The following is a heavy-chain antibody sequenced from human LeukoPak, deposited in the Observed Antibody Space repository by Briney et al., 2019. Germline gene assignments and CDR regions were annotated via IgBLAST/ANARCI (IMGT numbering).Heavy chain of an antibody. J-gene: IGHJ5*02. V-gene: IGHV3-21*01. CDR1: GFTFSSYS. CDR2: ISSSSSYI. Sequence: GGSLRLSCAASGFTFSSYSMNWVRQAPGKGLEWVSSISSSSSYIYYADSVKGRFTISRDNAKNSLYLQMNSLRAEDTAVYYCARNFLQMVWGVNWFDPWGQGTLVTVSS. D-gene: IGHD3-10*01. CDR3: ARNFLQMVWGVNWFDP.